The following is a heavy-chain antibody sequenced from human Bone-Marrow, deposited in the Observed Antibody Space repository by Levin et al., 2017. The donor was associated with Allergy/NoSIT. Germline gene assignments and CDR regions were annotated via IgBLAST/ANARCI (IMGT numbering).Heavy chain of an antibody. CDR1: GSRFNEVS. CDR3: GRHEFDDFLTGSYLDL. V-gene: IGHV1-24*01. CDR2: FHPGHGEA. Sequence: GESLKISCRVSGSRFNEVSIYWVRQVLGKGLEWMGGFHPGHGEAVYSQDFQGRVALTEDTSTGTAYMELSSLRYEDTAVYYCGRHEFDDFLTGSYLDLWGQGTLVTVSS. D-gene: IGHD3-9*01. J-gene: IGHJ4*02.